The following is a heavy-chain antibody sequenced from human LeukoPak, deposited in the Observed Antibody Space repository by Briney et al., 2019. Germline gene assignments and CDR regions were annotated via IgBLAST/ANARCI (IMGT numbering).Heavy chain of an antibody. J-gene: IGHJ4*02. Sequence: GGPLRLSCAASGFTFSNYWIYWVRQVPGKGLVWVSRISPDGKDTSHADSVKGRFTISRDNAKNTLYLQMNSLRAEDTAVYYCARELAAAGVGLYWGQGTLVTVSS. D-gene: IGHD6-13*01. V-gene: IGHV3-74*01. CDR2: ISPDGKDT. CDR1: GFTFSNYW. CDR3: ARELAAAGVGLY.